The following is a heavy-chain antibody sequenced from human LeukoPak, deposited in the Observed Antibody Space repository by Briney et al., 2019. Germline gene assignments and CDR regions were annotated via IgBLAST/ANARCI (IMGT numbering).Heavy chain of an antibody. Sequence: GGSLRLSCAATGFTFSNYAIHWGRQAPGKGLEWVAFISDDGSRQHYADSVKGRFTISRDNSKNTLNLQMNSLRAEDTAVYYCVKDRTGTYTLDHWGQGTLVTVSS. V-gene: IGHV3-30-3*01. CDR2: ISDDGSRQ. D-gene: IGHD3-10*01. CDR1: GFTFSNYA. CDR3: VKDRTGTYTLDH. J-gene: IGHJ4*02.